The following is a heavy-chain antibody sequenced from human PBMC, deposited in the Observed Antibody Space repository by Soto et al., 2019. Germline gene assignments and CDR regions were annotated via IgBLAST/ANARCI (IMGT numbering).Heavy chain of an antibody. CDR2: IIPIFGTA. J-gene: IGHJ4*02. CDR3: ARERSAAGTDGVDY. Sequence: QVQLVQSGAEVKKPGSSLKVSCKASGGTFSSYAISWVRQAHGQGLEWMGGIIPIFGTANYAQKFQGRVTITADESTSTAYMGLSSLRSEDTAVYYCARERSAAGTDGVDYWGQGTLVTVSS. CDR1: GGTFSSYA. V-gene: IGHV1-69*01. D-gene: IGHD6-13*01.